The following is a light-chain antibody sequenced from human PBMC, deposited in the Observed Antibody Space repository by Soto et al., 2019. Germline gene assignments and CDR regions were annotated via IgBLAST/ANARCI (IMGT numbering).Light chain of an antibody. Sequence: QSVLTQPASVSGSRGQSITISCTGTSSDVGAYNFVSWYQQHPGKLPKLMIFDVSRRPSGVSDRFSGTKSGNTASLTISGLQAEDEGDYYCSSYTSSSTHVFGSGTKLTVL. CDR1: SSDVGAYNF. J-gene: IGLJ1*01. CDR2: DVS. V-gene: IGLV2-14*03. CDR3: SSYTSSSTHV.